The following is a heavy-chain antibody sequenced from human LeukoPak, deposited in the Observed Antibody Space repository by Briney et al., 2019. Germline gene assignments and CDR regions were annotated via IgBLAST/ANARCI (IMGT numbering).Heavy chain of an antibody. CDR1: GGSISYSNSY. V-gene: IGHV4-39*07. D-gene: IGHD2-21*02. CDR2: IYFSGST. Sequence: SETLSLTCTVSGGSISYSNSYWGWIRQPPGKGLEWIGNIYFSGSTYYKQSLKSRVTISVDTSKNQFSLKLSSVTAADTAVYYCARRGVVTAITYYFDYWGQGTLVTVSS. J-gene: IGHJ4*02. CDR3: ARRGVVTAITYYFDY.